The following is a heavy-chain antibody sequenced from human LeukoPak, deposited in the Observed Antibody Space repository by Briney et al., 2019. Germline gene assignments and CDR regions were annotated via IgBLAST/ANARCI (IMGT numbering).Heavy chain of an antibody. Sequence: GASLQISCKGSEYSFNNEWIGWVRQMPGKGLEWMGIIYPGRYSPSFQGQVTISADKSISTAYLQWSSLKASDTAIYYCARLLKKTAFDLWGQGTMVIVSS. CDR3: ARLLKKTAFDL. CDR1: EYSFNNEW. V-gene: IGHV5-51*01. CDR2: IYPG. J-gene: IGHJ3*01.